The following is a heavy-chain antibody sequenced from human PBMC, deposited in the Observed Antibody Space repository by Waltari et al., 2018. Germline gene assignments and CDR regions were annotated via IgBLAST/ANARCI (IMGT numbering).Heavy chain of an antibody. CDR1: GFTVSSNY. V-gene: IGHV3-53*01. Sequence: EVQLVESGGGLIQPGGSQRLSCAASGFTVSSNYMSWVRQAPGKGVEWVSVIYSGGSTYYADSVKGRFTISRDNSKNTLYLQMNSLRAEDTAVYYCGSSTSLYYYGMDVWGQGTTVTVSS. J-gene: IGHJ6*02. CDR2: IYSGGST. CDR3: GSSTSLYYYGMDV. D-gene: IGHD2-2*01.